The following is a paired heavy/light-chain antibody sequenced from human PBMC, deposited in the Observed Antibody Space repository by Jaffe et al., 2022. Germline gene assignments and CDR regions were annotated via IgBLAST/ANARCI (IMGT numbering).Light chain of an antibody. Sequence: AIWMTQSPSLLSASTGDRVTISCRMSQGISSYLAWYQQKPGKAPELLIYAASTLQSGVPSRFSGSGSGTDFTLTISCLQSEDFATYYCQQYYSFPPTFGQGTKVEIK. CDR1: QGISSY. J-gene: IGKJ1*01. CDR2: AAS. CDR3: QQYYSFPPT. V-gene: IGKV1D-8*02.
Heavy chain of an antibody. V-gene: IGHV1-69*01. J-gene: IGHJ3*02. CDR2: IIPIFGTA. D-gene: IGHD2-2*01. Sequence: QVQLVQSGAEVKKPGSSVKVSCKASGGTFSSYAISWVRQAPGQGLEWMGGIIPIFGTANYAQKFQGRVTITADESTSTAYMELSSLRSEDTAVYYCARDLEYCSSTSCYGSFGAFDIWGQGTMVTVSS. CDR3: ARDLEYCSSTSCYGSFGAFDI. CDR1: GGTFSSYA.